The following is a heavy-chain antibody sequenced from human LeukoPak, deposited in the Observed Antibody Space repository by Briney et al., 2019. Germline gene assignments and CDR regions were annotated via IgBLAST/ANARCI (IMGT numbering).Heavy chain of an antibody. CDR1: GGSISSYY. D-gene: IGHD3-10*01. J-gene: IGHJ6*03. CDR3: ARIKAGGYYYYYYMDV. CDR2: IYYSGST. Sequence: KPSETLSLTCTVSGGSISSYYWSWIRQPPGKGLEWIGYIYYSGSTNYNPSLKSRVTISVDTSKNQFSLKLSSVTAADTAVYYCARIKAGGYYYYYYMDVWGKGTTVTVSS. V-gene: IGHV4-59*01.